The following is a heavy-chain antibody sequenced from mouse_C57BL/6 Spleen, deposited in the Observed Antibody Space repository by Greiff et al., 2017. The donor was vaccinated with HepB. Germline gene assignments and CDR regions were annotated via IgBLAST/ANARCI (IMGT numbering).Heavy chain of an antibody. D-gene: IGHD2-4*01. V-gene: IGHV1-80*01. CDR3: ARKGSTMITTDIYYAMDY. J-gene: IGHJ4*01. CDR2: IYPGDGDT. Sequence: QVQLQQSGAELVKPGASVKISCKASGYAFSSYWMNWVKQRPGKGLEWIGQIYPGDGDTNYNGKFKGKATLTADKSSSTAYMQLSSLTSEDSAVYFCARKGSTMITTDIYYAMDYWGQGTSVTVSS. CDR1: GYAFSSYW.